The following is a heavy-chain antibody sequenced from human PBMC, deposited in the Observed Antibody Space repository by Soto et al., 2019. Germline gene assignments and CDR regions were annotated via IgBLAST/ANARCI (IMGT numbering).Heavy chain of an antibody. V-gene: IGHV4-59*01. CDR3: ARDYYDSSGYSGWFDP. J-gene: IGHJ5*02. Sequence: SETLSLTCTVSGGSISSYYWSWIRQPPGKGLEWIGYIYYSGSTNYNPSLKSRVTISVGTSKNQFSLKLSSVTAADTAVYYCARDYYDSSGYSGWFDPWGQGTLVTVSS. CDR2: IYYSGST. D-gene: IGHD3-22*01. CDR1: GGSISSYY.